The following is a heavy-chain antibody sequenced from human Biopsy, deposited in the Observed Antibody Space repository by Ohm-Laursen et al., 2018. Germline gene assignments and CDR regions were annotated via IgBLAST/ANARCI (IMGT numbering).Heavy chain of an antibody. CDR3: ARDPIVGSKADGMDV. J-gene: IGHJ6*02. CDR2: IWYDGSSE. CDR1: GFTFSVYV. V-gene: IGHV3-33*01. D-gene: IGHD1-26*01. Sequence: SLRLSCAASGFTFSVYVMHWVRQAPGKGLEWVAIIWYDGSSEYYADSVKGRFTISRDNSKNTVYLEMNSLRAEDTAVYFCARDPIVGSKADGMDVWGQGTTVTVSS.